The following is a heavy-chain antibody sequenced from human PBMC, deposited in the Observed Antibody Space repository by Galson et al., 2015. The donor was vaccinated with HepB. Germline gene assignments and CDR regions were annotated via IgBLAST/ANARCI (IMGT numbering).Heavy chain of an antibody. CDR2: ISSSSSTI. V-gene: IGHV3-48*04. Sequence: SLRLSCAASGFTFSSYSMNWVRQAPGKGLEWVSYISSSSSTIYYADSVKGRFTISRDNAKNSLYLQMNSLRAEDTAVYYCARWDEWELLSFDYWGQGTLVTVSS. CDR3: ARWDEWELLSFDY. D-gene: IGHD1-26*01. J-gene: IGHJ4*02. CDR1: GFTFSSYS.